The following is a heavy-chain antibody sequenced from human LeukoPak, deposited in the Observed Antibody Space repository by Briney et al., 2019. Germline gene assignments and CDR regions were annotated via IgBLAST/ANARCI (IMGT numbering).Heavy chain of an antibody. J-gene: IGHJ4*02. D-gene: IGHD3-16*01. CDR3: ASGGRGIDFDY. Sequence: GSLRLSCAASGFTFSSYGMHWVRQAPGKGLEWVSAISGSGGSTYYADSVKGRFTISRDNSKNTLYLQMHSLRAEDTAVYYCASGGRGIDFDYWGQGTLVTVSS. CDR1: GFTFSSYG. V-gene: IGHV3-23*01. CDR2: ISGSGGST.